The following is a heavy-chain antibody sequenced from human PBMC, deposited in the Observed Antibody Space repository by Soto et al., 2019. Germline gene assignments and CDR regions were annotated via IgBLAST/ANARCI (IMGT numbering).Heavy chain of an antibody. CDR3: ARDRRFTIFGVVINHDAFDI. CDR2: ISAYNGNT. Sequence: ASVKVSCKSSGYTFTSYGISCVRQAPGQGLEWMGWISAYNGNTNYAQKLQGRVTMTTDTSTSTAYMELRSLRSDDTAVYYCARDRRFTIFGVVINHDAFDIWGQGTMVTVSS. D-gene: IGHD3-3*01. CDR1: GYTFTSYG. V-gene: IGHV1-18*01. J-gene: IGHJ3*02.